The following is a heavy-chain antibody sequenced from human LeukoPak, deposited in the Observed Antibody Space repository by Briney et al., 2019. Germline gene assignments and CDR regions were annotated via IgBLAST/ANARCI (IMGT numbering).Heavy chain of an antibody. D-gene: IGHD3-10*01. CDR1: GYSFTSYW. CDR2: IYPGDSDT. Sequence: GESLKISCKGSGYSFTSYWIGWVRQMPGKGLEWTGIIYPGDSDTRYSPSFPGQVTISADKSISTAYLQWSSLKASDTAMYYCARHTYYYGSGSYFPHFSGMDVWGQGTTVTVSS. J-gene: IGHJ6*02. CDR3: ARHTYYYGSGSYFPHFSGMDV. V-gene: IGHV5-51*01.